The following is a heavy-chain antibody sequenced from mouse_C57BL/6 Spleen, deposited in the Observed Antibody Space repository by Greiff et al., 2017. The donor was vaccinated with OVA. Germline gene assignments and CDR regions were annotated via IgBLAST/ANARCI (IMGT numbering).Heavy chain of an antibody. J-gene: IGHJ3*01. CDR3: ARGEAQATAWFAY. Sequence: EVKLMESGPGLVKPSQSLSLTCSVTGYSITSGYYWNWIRQFPGNKLEWMGYISYDGSNNYNPSLKNRISITRDTSKNQFFLKLNSVTTEDTATYYCARGEAQATAWFAYWGQGTLVTVSA. CDR2: ISYDGSN. D-gene: IGHD3-2*02. CDR1: GYSITSGYY. V-gene: IGHV3-6*01.